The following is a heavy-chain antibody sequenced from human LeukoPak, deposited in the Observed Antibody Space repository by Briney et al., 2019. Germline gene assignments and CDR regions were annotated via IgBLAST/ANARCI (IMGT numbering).Heavy chain of an antibody. D-gene: IGHD3-3*01. V-gene: IGHV1-18*01. CDR1: GYTFTSYS. CDR3: ARDRAIFGVVIPFDY. CDR2: ISAYNGNT. Sequence: ASLKVSCKASGYTFTSYSISWVRQAPGQGLEWMGWISAYNGNTNYAQKLQGKVTMTTDTSTSTAYMELRSLRSDDTAVYYCARDRAIFGVVIPFDYWGQGTLVTVSS. J-gene: IGHJ4*02.